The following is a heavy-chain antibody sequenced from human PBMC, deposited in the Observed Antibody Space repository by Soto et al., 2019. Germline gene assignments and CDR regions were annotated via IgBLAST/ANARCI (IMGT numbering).Heavy chain of an antibody. CDR3: ATRSWGFYGGHIDY. V-gene: IGHV4-39*01. CDR1: GRSISSSGYY. D-gene: IGHD4-17*01. CDR2: MYSGGNT. Sequence: QLQLQESGPGLVKPSETLSLTCTVSGRSISSSGYYWGWVRQPPGKGLEWIGSMYSGGNTYYNPSLKRRVTISVDTSKNQFSLKLSSVTAADTAVYYCATRSWGFYGGHIDYWGQGTLVTVSS. J-gene: IGHJ4*02.